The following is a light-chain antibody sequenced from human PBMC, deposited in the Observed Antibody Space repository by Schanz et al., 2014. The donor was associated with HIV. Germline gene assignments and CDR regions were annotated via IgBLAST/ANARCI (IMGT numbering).Light chain of an antibody. CDR2: DAS. CDR1: QSVSSY. V-gene: IGKV3-11*01. Sequence: EIVLTQSPATLSLSPGERATLSCRASQSVSSYLAWYQQKPGQAPRLLIYDASNRATGIPARFSGSGSGTDFTLTISSLEPEDFAVYYCQQYGSSRYTFGQGTKVEIK. CDR3: QQYGSSRYT. J-gene: IGKJ2*01.